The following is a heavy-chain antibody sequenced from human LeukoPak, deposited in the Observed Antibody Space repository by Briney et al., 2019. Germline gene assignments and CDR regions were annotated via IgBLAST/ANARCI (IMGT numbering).Heavy chain of an antibody. CDR3: ARGGSGYDFPRTYYYYYMDV. Sequence: GGSLRLSCAASGFTFSSYWMSWVRQAPGKGLEWVANIKQDGSEKYYVDSVKGRFTISRDNSKNTLYLQMNSLRAEDTAVYYCARGGSGYDFPRTYYYYYMDVWGKGTTVTISS. CDR1: GFTFSSYW. V-gene: IGHV3-7*03. CDR2: IKQDGSEK. D-gene: IGHD5-12*01. J-gene: IGHJ6*03.